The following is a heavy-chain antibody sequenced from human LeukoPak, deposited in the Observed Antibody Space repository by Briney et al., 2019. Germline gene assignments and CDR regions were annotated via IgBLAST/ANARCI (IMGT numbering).Heavy chain of an antibody. CDR2: MNPNSGNT. V-gene: IGHV1-8*03. CDR3: ARVSKLRYFDWLLYPAYFDY. J-gene: IGHJ4*02. D-gene: IGHD3-9*01. Sequence: GTSVKVSCKASGYTFTSYDINWVRQATGQGLEWMGWMNPNSGNTGYAQKFQGRVTITRNTSISTAYMELSSLRSEDTAVYYCARVSKLRYFDWLLYPAYFDYWGQGTLVTVSS. CDR1: GYTFTSYD.